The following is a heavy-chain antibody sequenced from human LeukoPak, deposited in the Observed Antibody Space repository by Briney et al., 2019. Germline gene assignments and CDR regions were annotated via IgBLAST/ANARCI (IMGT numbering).Heavy chain of an antibody. V-gene: IGHV3-66*01. J-gene: IGHJ4*02. D-gene: IGHD1-1*01. CDR3: ARDPLERKVTDKGEFDY. CDR2: IYSGGNT. CDR1: GFXVSSNY. Sequence: GGSLRLSCAVSGFXVSSNYISWVRQAPGQGLEWVSVIYSGGNTNYADSVKGRFTISRDSSKNTVSLQMNSLRDEDTAVYYCARDPLERKVTDKGEFDYWGQGTLVTVSS.